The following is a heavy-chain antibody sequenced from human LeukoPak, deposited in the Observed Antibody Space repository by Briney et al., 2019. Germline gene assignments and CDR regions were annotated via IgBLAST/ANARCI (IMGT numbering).Heavy chain of an antibody. CDR3: AKEPQPWLGAFDI. CDR1: GFTFSNFA. V-gene: IGHV3-33*06. J-gene: IGHJ3*02. CDR2: VWYDATKK. D-gene: IGHD5-18*01. Sequence: GGSLRLSCAASGFTFSNFAMHWVRQAPGKGLEWVAIVWYDATKKYYVDSVDGRFTISRDNSKNTLYLQMNSLRAEDTAVYYCAKEPQPWLGAFDIRGQGIMVTVSS.